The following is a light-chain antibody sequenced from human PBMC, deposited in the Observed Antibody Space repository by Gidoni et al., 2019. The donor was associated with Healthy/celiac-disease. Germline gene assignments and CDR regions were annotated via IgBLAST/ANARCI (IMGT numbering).Light chain of an antibody. J-gene: IGLJ2*01. CDR1: SSNIGAGYD. CDR2: GNS. CDR3: QSYDSSLSGSVV. Sequence: QSVLTQPPSVSGAPGQRVPIPCTGRSSNIGAGYDVHWYQQLPGTAPKLLISGNSNRPSGVPDRFSGSKSGTSASLAIPGLQAEDEADYYCQSYDSSLSGSVVFGGGTKLPVL. V-gene: IGLV1-40*01.